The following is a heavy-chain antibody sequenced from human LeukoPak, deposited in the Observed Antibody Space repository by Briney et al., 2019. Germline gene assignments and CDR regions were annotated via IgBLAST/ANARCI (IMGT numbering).Heavy chain of an antibody. CDR2: IKQDGSEK. V-gene: IGHV3-7*01. CDR3: AREVGAADY. Sequence: GGSLRLSCAASGFTFSSHWMSWVRQAPGKGLERVANIKQDGSEKYYVDSVKGRFTISRDNAKNSLYLQMNSLGAGDTAVYYCAREVGAADYWGQGTLVTVSS. CDR1: GFTFSSHW. J-gene: IGHJ4*02. D-gene: IGHD1-26*01.